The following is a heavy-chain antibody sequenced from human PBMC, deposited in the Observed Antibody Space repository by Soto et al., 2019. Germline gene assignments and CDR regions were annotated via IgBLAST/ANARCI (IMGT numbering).Heavy chain of an antibody. J-gene: IGHJ3*02. CDR2: MNPNSGNT. Sequence: ASVKVSCKASGYTFTSYDINWVRQATGQGPEWMGWMNPNSGNTGYAQKFQGRVTMTRNTSISTAYMELSSLRSEDTAVYYCARALESTYYDFWSGYYNAFDIWGQGTMVTVSS. CDR3: ARALESTYYDFWSGYYNAFDI. D-gene: IGHD3-3*01. V-gene: IGHV1-8*01. CDR1: GYTFTSYD.